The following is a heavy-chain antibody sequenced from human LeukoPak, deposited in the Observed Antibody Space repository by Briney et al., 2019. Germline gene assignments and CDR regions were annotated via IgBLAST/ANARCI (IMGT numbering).Heavy chain of an antibody. J-gene: IGHJ3*02. CDR3: AGNYDFGSGYWAIRAFEI. CDR1: GGSFSGYN. V-gene: IGHV4-34*01. CDR2: INHSGST. Sequence: PSETLSLTCAVSGGSFSGYNRSWIRQPPGKGLEWSGEINHSGSTKYNPSLKSRVTTSVDTPTNHFSLRLSSVPAADTPLYYTAGNYDFGSGYWAIRAFEIWGQGTMVTVPS. D-gene: IGHD3-3*01.